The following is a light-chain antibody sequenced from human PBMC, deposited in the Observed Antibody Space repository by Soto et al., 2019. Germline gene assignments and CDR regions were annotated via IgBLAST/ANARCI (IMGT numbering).Light chain of an antibody. CDR2: DAS. J-gene: IGKJ5*01. CDR3: QQRSNWPPST. V-gene: IGKV3-11*01. CDR1: QSVSRTY. Sequence: EIVLTQSPYTLSLSPGERASLSCRASQSVSRTYLAWYQQKPGQAPRLLIYDASNRATGIPARFSGSGSGTDFTLTISSLEPEDFAVYYCQQRSNWPPSTFGQGTRLEIK.